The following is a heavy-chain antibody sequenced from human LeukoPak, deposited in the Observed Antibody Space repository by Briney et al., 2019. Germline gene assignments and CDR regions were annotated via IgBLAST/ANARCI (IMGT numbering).Heavy chain of an antibody. V-gene: IGHV4-4*07. D-gene: IGHD3-22*01. Sequence: SETLSLTCTVSGGSFSSYYWSWIRQSAGKGLEWIGRVHISGSTNYNPSLKGRVTMSLDTSKQQFSLNLNSVTAADTAVYYCARDVGYYDSSSYAEYFQHWGQGTLVTVSS. CDR2: VHISGST. CDR1: GGSFSSYY. J-gene: IGHJ1*01. CDR3: ARDVGYYDSSSYAEYFQH.